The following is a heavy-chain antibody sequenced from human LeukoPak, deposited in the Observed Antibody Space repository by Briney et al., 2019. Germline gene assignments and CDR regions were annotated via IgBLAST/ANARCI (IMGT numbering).Heavy chain of an antibody. V-gene: IGHV3-30-3*01. D-gene: IGHD3-22*01. CDR2: ISYDGSNK. J-gene: IGHJ4*02. CDR1: GFTFSSYA. Sequence: GGSLRLSCAASGFTFSSYAMHWVRQAPGKGLEWVAVISYDGSNKYYADSVKGRFTISRDNSKNTLYLQMNSLRAEDTAVYYCARSSSLCDSSGLYFDYWGQGTLVTVSS. CDR3: ARSSSLCDSSGLYFDY.